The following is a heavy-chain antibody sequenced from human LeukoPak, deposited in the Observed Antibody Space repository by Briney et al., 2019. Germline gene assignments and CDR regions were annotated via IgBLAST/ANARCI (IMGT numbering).Heavy chain of an antibody. CDR3: ARDRPVPYDSSGNAFDI. V-gene: IGHV3-48*03. J-gene: IGHJ3*02. D-gene: IGHD3-22*01. CDR1: GFTFRSYE. Sequence: GGSLRLSCAASGFTFRSYEMNWVRQAPGKGLEWVSYISSSGSTIYYADSVKGRFTISRDNAKNSLYLQMNSLRAEDTAVYYCARDRPVPYDSSGNAFDIWGQGTMVTVSS. CDR2: ISSSGSTI.